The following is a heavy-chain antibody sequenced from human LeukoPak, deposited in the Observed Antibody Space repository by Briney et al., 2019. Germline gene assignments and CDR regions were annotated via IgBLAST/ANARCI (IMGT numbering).Heavy chain of an antibody. CDR3: ARYRAFDV. CDR2: IYSTGGTSGST. CDR1: GGSISSYY. J-gene: IGHJ3*01. V-gene: IGHV4-59*01. Sequence: SETLSLTCTVSGGSISSYYWSWIRQPPGKGLEWIGYIYSTGGTSGSTNYNPSLKSRVTISVDTSKNQFSLNLSSVTAADTAIYYCARYRAFDVWGQGTMVTVSS.